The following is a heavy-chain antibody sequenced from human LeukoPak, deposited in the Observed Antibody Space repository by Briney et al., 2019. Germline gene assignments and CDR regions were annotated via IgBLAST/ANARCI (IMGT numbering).Heavy chain of an antibody. J-gene: IGHJ5*02. D-gene: IGHD1-26*01. CDR1: GYTFTGYY. Sequence: ASVKVSCKASGYTFTGYYMHWVRQAPGQGLEWMGWINPNSGGTNYAQKFQGRVTTTRDTSISTAYMELRRLRSDDTAVYYCAVSGSYYHWFDPWGQGTLVTVSS. CDR3: AVSGSYYHWFDP. CDR2: INPNSGGT. V-gene: IGHV1-2*02.